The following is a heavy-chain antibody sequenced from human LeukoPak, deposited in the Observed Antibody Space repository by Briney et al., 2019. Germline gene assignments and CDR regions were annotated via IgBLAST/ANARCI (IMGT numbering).Heavy chain of an antibody. V-gene: IGHV1-69*04. CDR2: IIPILGIA. Sequence: SVKVSCKASGGTFSSYAISWVRQAPGQGLEWMGRIIPILGIANYAQKFQGRVTITADKSTSTAYMELSSLRSEDTAVYYCAGTGGSSWNWFDPWGQGTLVTVSS. J-gene: IGHJ5*02. CDR3: AGTGGSSWNWFDP. D-gene: IGHD6-13*01. CDR1: GGTFSSYA.